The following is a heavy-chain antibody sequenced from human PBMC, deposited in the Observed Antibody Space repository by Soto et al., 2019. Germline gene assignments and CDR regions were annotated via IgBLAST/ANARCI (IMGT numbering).Heavy chain of an antibody. D-gene: IGHD6-13*01. CDR1: GFTFSTST. Sequence: GGSPRLSCGASGFTFSTSTMNWVRQAPGKGLEWASNIRGSTGDKYYVDSVKGRFTISRDNAKNTLYLQMNSLRAEDTAVYYCARIAAADPFDYWGQGTLVTVSS. CDR3: ARIAAADPFDY. CDR2: IRGSTGDK. V-gene: IGHV3-48*01. J-gene: IGHJ4*02.